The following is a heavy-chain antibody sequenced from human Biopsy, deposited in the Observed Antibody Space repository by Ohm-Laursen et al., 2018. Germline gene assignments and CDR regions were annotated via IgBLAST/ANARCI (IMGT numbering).Heavy chain of an antibody. V-gene: IGHV4-34*08. J-gene: IGHJ4*02. CDR2: INQAGTT. CDR3: GNEVHGRDY. CDR1: GKTFSDYQ. D-gene: IGHD2-15*01. Sequence: TLSLTCVVFGKTFSDYQWSRIRQPPGKGLEWIGQINQAGTTNYNPSLKSRVSISADASKYEFSLRLTSVTAADTAVYLCGNEVHGRDYWGLGAQVTVSS.